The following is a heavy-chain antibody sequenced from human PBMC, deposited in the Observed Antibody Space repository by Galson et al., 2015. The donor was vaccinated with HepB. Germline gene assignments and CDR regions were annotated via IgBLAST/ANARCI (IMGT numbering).Heavy chain of an antibody. CDR1: GYTFSSYT. CDR2: SSAYKGNT. D-gene: IGHD5-18*01. Sequence: SCKASGYTFSSYTISWVRQAPGQGLEWVGWSSAYKGNTTYAQKLQGRVTMTTDTSTSTAYMELRSLRSDDTAVYYCARDLWIQLWLPGYYYYGMDVWGQGTTVTVSS. CDR3: ARDLWIQLWLPGYYYYGMDV. J-gene: IGHJ6*02. V-gene: IGHV1-18*04.